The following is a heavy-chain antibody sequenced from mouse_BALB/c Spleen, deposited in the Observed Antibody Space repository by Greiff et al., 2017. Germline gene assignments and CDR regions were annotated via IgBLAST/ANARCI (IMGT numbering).Heavy chain of an antibody. V-gene: IGHV3-2*02. Sequence: EVQRVESGPGLVKPSQSLSLTCTVTGYSITSDYAWNWIRQFPGNKLEWMGYISYSGSTSYNPSLKSRISITRDTSKNQFFLQLNSVTTEDTATYYCARAAYYDSSGFAYWGQGTLVTVSA. J-gene: IGHJ3*01. CDR3: ARAAYYDSSGFAY. D-gene: IGHD1-1*01. CDR1: GYSITSDYA. CDR2: ISYSGST.